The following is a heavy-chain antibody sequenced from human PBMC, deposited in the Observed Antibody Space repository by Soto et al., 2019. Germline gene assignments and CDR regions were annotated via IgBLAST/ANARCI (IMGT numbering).Heavy chain of an antibody. CDR1: GSPISSYY. V-gene: IGHV4-59*12. J-gene: IGHJ4*02. CDR3: ASSHAGAHITAAVH. D-gene: IGHD6-13*01. CDR2: IYYTGST. Sequence: SETLSLTCSVSGSPISSYYWVWFRLPPGKGLQWVGYIYYTGSTYYNPSLKSRVTISVDRSKNQFSLKLSSVTAADTAVYYCASSHAGAHITAAVHWGQGTLVTVSS.